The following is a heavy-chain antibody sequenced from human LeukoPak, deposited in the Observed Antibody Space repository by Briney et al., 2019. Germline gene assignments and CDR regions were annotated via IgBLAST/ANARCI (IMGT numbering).Heavy chain of an antibody. CDR1: GGSISSYY. V-gene: IGHV4-59*01. CDR2: IYYSGST. D-gene: IGHD4-17*01. J-gene: IGHJ4*02. Sequence: SETLSLTCTVSGGSISSYYWSWIRQPPGKGLEWIGYIYYSGSTNHNPSLKSRVTISVDTSKNQFSLKLSSVTAADTAVYYCARARVTVTTIYFDYWGQGTLVTVSS. CDR3: ARARVTVTTIYFDY.